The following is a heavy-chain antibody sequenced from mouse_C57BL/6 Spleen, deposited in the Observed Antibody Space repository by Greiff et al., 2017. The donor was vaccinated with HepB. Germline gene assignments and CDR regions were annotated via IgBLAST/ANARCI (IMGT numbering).Heavy chain of an antibody. D-gene: IGHD2-4*01. Sequence: DVMLVESGGGLVQPGGSLSLSCAASGFTFTDYYMSWVRQPPGKALEWLGFIRNKANGYTTEYSASVKGRFTISRDNSQSILYLQMNALRAEDSATYYCARGLRRDFDYWGQGTTLTVSS. CDR3: ARGLRRDFDY. V-gene: IGHV7-3*01. CDR2: IRNKANGYTT. CDR1: GFTFTDYY. J-gene: IGHJ2*01.